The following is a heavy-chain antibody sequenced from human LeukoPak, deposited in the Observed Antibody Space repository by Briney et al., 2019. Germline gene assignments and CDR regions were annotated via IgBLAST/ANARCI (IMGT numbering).Heavy chain of an antibody. J-gene: IGHJ4*02. V-gene: IGHV3-30*19. CDR3: AREYDSSGYHPACFDY. D-gene: IGHD3-22*01. CDR2: ISYDGSNK. CDR1: GFTFSSYG. Sequence: GGSLRLSCAASGFTFSSYGMHWVRQAPGKGLEWVAVISYDGSNKYYADSVKGRFTISRDNSKNTLYLQMNSLRAEDTAVYYCAREYDSSGYHPACFDYWGQGTLVTVSS.